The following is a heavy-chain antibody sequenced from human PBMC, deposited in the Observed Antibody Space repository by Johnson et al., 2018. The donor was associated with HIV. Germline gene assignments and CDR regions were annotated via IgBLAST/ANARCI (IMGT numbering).Heavy chain of an antibody. CDR2: ISYDGSKK. CDR3: AKDIVGGAAAGPDAFDI. Sequence: QVQLVESGGGVVQPGRSLRLSCAASGFTFSSYAMHWVRQAPGKGLEWVAVISYDGSKKYYADSVKGRFTISRDNSKNTLYLQMNSLRAEDTAVYYCAKDIVGGAAAGPDAFDIWGQGTMVTVSS. V-gene: IGHV3-30*04. D-gene: IGHD6-13*01. J-gene: IGHJ3*02. CDR1: GFTFSSYA.